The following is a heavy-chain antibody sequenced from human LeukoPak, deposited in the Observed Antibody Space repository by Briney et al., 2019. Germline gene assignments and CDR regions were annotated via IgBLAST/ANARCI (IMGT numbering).Heavy chain of an antibody. CDR3: ARVPWDSSGWPYFDY. D-gene: IGHD6-19*01. J-gene: IGHJ4*02. CDR2: IYTSGST. Sequence: SETLSLTCTVSGGSISSYYWSWIRQPAGKGLEWIGRIYTSGSTNYNPSLKSRVTISVDTSKNQFSLKLSSVTAADTAVYYCARVPWDSSGWPYFDYWGQGTLVTVSS. CDR1: GGSISSYY. V-gene: IGHV4-4*07.